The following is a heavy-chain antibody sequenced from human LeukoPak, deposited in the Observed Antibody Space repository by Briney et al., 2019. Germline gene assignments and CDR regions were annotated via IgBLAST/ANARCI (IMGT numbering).Heavy chain of an antibody. CDR2: IKEDGGEK. Sequence: GGSLRLSCAASGFTFSSYWMTWVRQAPGKGLEWVANIKEDGGEKYYVDSVKGRFTISRDNAKNSLYLQMNSLRAEDTAVYYCAREVAGRAFDIWGQGTMVTVSS. D-gene: IGHD6-19*01. J-gene: IGHJ3*02. CDR1: GFTFSSYW. V-gene: IGHV3-7*01. CDR3: AREVAGRAFDI.